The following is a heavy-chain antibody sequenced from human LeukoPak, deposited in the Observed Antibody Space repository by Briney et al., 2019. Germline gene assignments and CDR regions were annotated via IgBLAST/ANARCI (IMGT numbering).Heavy chain of an antibody. CDR1: GYTFTGYF. CDR2: INPNSGAT. V-gene: IGHV1-2*02. D-gene: IGHD1-7*01. J-gene: IGHJ3*02. CDR3: ATGKPLGTTASDAFDI. Sequence: ASVKVSCKASGYTFTGYFIHWVRQAPGQGLEWMGWINPNSGATKYAQKFQGRVTMTRDTSISTAYMELTRLTSDDTAVYYCATGKPLGTTASDAFDIWGQGTMVTVSS.